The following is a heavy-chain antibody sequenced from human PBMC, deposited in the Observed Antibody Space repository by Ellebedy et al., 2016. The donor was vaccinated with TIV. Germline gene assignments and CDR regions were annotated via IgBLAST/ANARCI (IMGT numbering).Heavy chain of an antibody. CDR2: ISYDGRTA. CDR3: ARVCRARVIEDAFDV. J-gene: IGHJ3*01. V-gene: IGHV3-30*19. CDR1: RFTFSTYG. D-gene: IGHD3-16*02. Sequence: GESLKISCATSRFTFSTYGMHWVRQAPGKGLEWVAVISYDGRTAYYGDSVKGRFTVSRDNYKSTLYLQMAGLRDEDTAVYYCARVCRARVIEDAFDVWGRGTMVTVSS.